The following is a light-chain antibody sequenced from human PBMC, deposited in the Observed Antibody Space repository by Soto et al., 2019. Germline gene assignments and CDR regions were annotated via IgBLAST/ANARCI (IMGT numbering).Light chain of an antibody. CDR1: QSLTNR. CDR2: DAS. J-gene: IGKJ1*01. V-gene: IGKV1-5*01. Sequence: DIQMTQSPSTLSADVGDRVPITCRASQSLTNRVAWYQQKPGKAPKVLIYDASNLESGVPSRFSGRGFGTEFILTISSLQPDDFAMYWCQHYGGMWTFGQGTRVEMK. CDR3: QHYGGMWT.